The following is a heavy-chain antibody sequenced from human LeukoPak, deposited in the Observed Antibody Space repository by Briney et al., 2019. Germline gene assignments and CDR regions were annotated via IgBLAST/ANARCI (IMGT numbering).Heavy chain of an antibody. Sequence: GGSLRLSCAASGFTFRTYSMIWARQTPGTGLEWISYISSGGGVTHYAESVKGRFSISRDNAKNSLFLQMNRLKDEDTAVYYCARVGVGDWGSVWDHWGQGVRVTVSS. CDR3: ARVGVGDWGSVWDH. D-gene: IGHD3-16*01. V-gene: IGHV3-48*02. CDR2: ISSGGGVT. J-gene: IGHJ4*02. CDR1: GFTFRTYS.